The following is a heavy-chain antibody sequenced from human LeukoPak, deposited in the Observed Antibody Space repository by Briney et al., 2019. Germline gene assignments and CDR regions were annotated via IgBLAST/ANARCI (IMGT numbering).Heavy chain of an antibody. CDR2: IGTAGDT. D-gene: IGHD6-13*01. V-gene: IGHV3-13*01. Sequence: GGSLRLSCAASGFTFSSYDMHWVRQATGKGLEWVSAIGTAGDTYYADSVKGRFTISRDNSKNTLYLQMNSLRAEDTAVYYCANQRGQLAIDYWGQGTLVTVSS. CDR3: ANQRGQLAIDY. CDR1: GFTFSSYD. J-gene: IGHJ4*02.